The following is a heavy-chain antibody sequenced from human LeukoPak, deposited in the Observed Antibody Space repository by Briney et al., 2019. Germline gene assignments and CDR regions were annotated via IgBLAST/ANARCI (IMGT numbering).Heavy chain of an antibody. CDR2: IYYSGST. CDR1: GGSISSYY. D-gene: IGHD5-18*01. CDR3: ARLITYGYDAFDI. V-gene: IGHV4-59*08. Sequence: SETPSLTCTVSGGSISSYYWSWIRQPPGKGLEWIGYIYYSGSTNYNPSLKSRVTISVDTSKNQFSLKLSSVTAADTAVYYCARLITYGYDAFDIWGQGTMVTVSS. J-gene: IGHJ3*02.